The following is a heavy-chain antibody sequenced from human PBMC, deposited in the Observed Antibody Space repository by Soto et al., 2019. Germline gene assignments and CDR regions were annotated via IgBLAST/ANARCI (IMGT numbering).Heavy chain of an antibody. J-gene: IGHJ4*02. V-gene: IGHV4-39*01. CDR3: AIYHYYDSRRYYMVY. CDR1: GSSISSNIYY. D-gene: IGHD3-22*01. CDR2: IHYSGST. Sequence: SETLSLTCTVPGSSISSNIYYWGWIRQPPGKGLEWIGNIHYSGSTYYDSSLKSRVTISVDTSKNQFSLKLSSVTAADTAVYYCAIYHYYDSRRYYMVYWGQGTLVTVSS.